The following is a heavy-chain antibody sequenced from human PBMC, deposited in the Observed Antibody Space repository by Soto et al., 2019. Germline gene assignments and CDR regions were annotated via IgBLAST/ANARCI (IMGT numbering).Heavy chain of an antibody. V-gene: IGHV1-3*01. J-gene: IGHJ4*02. CDR2: INAGNGNT. Sequence: QVQLVQSGAEVKKPGASVKVSRKASGYTFTNYAMHWVRQAPGQRLEWMGWINAGNGNTKYSQKFQGRVTITRDTSASTAYMELSSLRSEDTAVYYCARKRCSSTTCPFLDYWGQGTLVTVSS. D-gene: IGHD2-2*01. CDR3: ARKRCSSTTCPFLDY. CDR1: GYTFTNYA.